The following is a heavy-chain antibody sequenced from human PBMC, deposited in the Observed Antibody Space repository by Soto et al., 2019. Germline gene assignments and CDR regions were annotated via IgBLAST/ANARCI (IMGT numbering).Heavy chain of an antibody. CDR3: ASPILSGSQRALYAFDI. Sequence: VASVKVSCKASGGTFSSYAISWVRQAPGQGLEWMGGIIPIFGTANYAQKFQGRVTITADESTSTAYMELSSLRSEDTAVYYCASPILSGSQRALYAFDIWGQGTMVTVSS. CDR1: GGTFSSYA. V-gene: IGHV1-69*13. CDR2: IIPIFGTA. D-gene: IGHD1-26*01. J-gene: IGHJ3*02.